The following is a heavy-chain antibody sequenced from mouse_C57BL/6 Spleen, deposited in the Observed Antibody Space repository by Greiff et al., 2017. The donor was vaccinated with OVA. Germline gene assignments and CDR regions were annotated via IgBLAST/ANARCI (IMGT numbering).Heavy chain of an antibody. Sequence: EVQLQQSGPELVKPGASVKISCKASGYTFTDYNMDWVKQSHGQSLEWIGDINPNNGGTIYNQKFKGKATLTVDKSSSTAYMELRSLTSEDTAVYYCARSHYYGSYYFDYWGQGTTLTVSS. CDR3: ARSHYYGSYYFDY. J-gene: IGHJ2*01. CDR2: INPNNGGT. V-gene: IGHV1-18*01. D-gene: IGHD1-1*01. CDR1: GYTFTDYN.